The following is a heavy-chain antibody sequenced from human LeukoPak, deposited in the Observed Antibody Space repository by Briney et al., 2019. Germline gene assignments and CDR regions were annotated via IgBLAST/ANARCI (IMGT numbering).Heavy chain of an antibody. CDR1: GGSISSYY. V-gene: IGHV4-59*08. J-gene: IGHJ6*02. CDR2: IYYRGST. CDR3: ARSYYYGMDV. Sequence: SETLSLTCTVSGGSISSYYWSWIRQPPGKGLEWIGYIYYRGSTNYNPSLKSRVTISVDTSKNQFSLKLSSVTAADTAVYYCARSYYYGMDVWGQGTTVTVSS.